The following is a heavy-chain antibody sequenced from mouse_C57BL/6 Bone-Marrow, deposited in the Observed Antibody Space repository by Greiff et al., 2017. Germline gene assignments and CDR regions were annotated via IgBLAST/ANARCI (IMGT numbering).Heavy chain of an antibody. J-gene: IGHJ2*01. CDR3: ARGPHYYGSSRYYFDY. V-gene: IGHV3-6*01. CDR2: ISYDGSN. Sequence: EVKLQESGPGLVKPSQSLSLTCSVTGYSITSGYYWNWIRQFPGNKLEWMGYISYDGSNNYNPSLKNRISITRDTSKNQFFLKLNSVTTEDTATYYCARGPHYYGSSRYYFDYWGQGTTLTVSS. D-gene: IGHD1-1*01. CDR1: GYSITSGYY.